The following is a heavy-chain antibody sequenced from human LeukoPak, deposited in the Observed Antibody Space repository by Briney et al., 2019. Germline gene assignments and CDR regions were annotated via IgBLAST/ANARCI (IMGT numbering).Heavy chain of an antibody. CDR1: GGTFSSYA. J-gene: IGHJ5*02. CDR3: ARGVKDIVVVPAAHLNWFDP. Sequence: SVKVSCKASGGTFSSYAISWVRQAPGQGLEWMGGIIPIFGTANYAQKFQGRVTITADESTSTAYMELSSLRSEDTAVYYCARGVKDIVVVPAAHLNWFDPWGQGTLVTVSS. D-gene: IGHD2-2*01. V-gene: IGHV1-69*13. CDR2: IIPIFGTA.